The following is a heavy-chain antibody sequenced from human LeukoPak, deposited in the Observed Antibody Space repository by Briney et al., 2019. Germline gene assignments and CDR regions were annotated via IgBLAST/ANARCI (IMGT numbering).Heavy chain of an antibody. J-gene: IGHJ4*02. Sequence: SETLSLTCTVSGASISSYYWNGIRQPPGKGLEWIGCVYYSGATNYSPSLKSRVTISVDRSKNQFSLKLNSVTAADTAVYYCARHGAWAPFDYWGQGTLVTVSS. V-gene: IGHV4-59*08. CDR2: VYYSGAT. CDR3: ARHGAWAPFDY. CDR1: GASISSYY. D-gene: IGHD1-26*01.